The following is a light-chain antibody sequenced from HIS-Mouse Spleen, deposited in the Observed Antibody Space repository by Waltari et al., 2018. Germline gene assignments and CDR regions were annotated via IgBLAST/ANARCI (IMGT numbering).Light chain of an antibody. Sequence: EIVMTHSPATLSVSPGERATLSCRASQSVSSNLAWYQQKPGQAPRLLIYCASTRATGIPARFSGSGSGTEFTLTISSLQSEDFAVYYCQQYNNWPPYTFGQGTKLEIK. CDR3: QQYNNWPPYT. V-gene: IGKV3-15*01. CDR1: QSVSSN. J-gene: IGKJ2*01. CDR2: CAS.